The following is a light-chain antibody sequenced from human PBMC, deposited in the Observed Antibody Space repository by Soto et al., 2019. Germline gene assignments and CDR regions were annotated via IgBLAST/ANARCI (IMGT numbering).Light chain of an antibody. CDR2: YDS. CDR1: NIGSKS. Sequence: SYELTQPPSVSVAPGKTARITCGGNNIGSKSVHWYQQKPGQAPVLVIYYDSDRPSGIPERFSGSNSGNTATLTISRVEAGDEADYYCQVWDSSSDHPEFGGGTKVTV. J-gene: IGLJ2*01. V-gene: IGLV3-21*04. CDR3: QVWDSSSDHPE.